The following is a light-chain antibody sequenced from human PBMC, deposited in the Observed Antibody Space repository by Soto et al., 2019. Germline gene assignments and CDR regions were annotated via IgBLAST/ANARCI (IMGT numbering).Light chain of an antibody. CDR2: EVT. J-gene: IGLJ1*01. Sequence: QSVLTQPASVSGSPGQSITISCTGTSSDVGPYKYVSWYRQLPGTAPKLMIYEVTNRPSGVSNRFSGSKSGNTASLTISGLQAEDEADYYCSSYTRTSTLVVFGTGTKVTVL. CDR3: SSYTRTSTLVV. V-gene: IGLV2-14*01. CDR1: SSDVGPYKY.